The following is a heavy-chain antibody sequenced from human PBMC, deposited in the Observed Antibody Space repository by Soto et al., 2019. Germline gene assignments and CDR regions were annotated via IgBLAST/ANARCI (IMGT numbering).Heavy chain of an antibody. Sequence: SVKVSCKASGFTFTSSAVQWVRQARGQRLEWIGWIAVGSGNTNYAQKFQERVTITRDMSTSTAYMELSSLRSEDTAVYYCAAVGQADFRVVVPLYYYGMDVWGQGTTVTVSS. CDR1: GFTFTSSA. J-gene: IGHJ6*02. CDR3: AAVGQADFRVVVPLYYYGMDV. CDR2: IAVGSGNT. D-gene: IGHD3-3*01. V-gene: IGHV1-58*01.